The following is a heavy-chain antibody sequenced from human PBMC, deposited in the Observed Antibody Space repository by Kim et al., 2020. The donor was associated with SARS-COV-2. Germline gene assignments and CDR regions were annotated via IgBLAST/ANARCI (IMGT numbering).Heavy chain of an antibody. Sequence: NPSLKSRVTMSVETSKNQFPLMLSSVTAADTAVYYCARHVGSSSWFDPWGQGTLVIVSS. J-gene: IGHJ5*02. D-gene: IGHD6-6*01. V-gene: IGHV4-39*01. CDR3: ARHVGSSSWFDP.